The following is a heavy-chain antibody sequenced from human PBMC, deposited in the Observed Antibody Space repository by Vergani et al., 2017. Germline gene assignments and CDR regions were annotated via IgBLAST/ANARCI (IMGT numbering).Heavy chain of an antibody. V-gene: IGHV1-69*04. D-gene: IGHD2-15*01. J-gene: IGHJ4*02. CDR1: ENTFSSYP. Sequence: QVQLVQSGAEVKKPGSSVKVSCKASENTFSSYPFSWVRQASGQGLEWMGRIIPMVDVTNYAQKFQGRVKITANKSTYTAYMELTGLTSEDTAIYYCAGDYSETHFAGRVGRFFDSWGQGALVTVSS. CDR2: IIPMVDVT. CDR3: AGDYSETHFAGRVGRFFDS.